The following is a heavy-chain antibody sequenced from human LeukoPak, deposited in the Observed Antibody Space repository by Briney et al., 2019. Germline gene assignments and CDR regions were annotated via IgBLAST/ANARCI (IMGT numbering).Heavy chain of an antibody. Sequence: GGSLRLSCAASGFTFSSYDMNWVRQAPGKGLEWVSYITRSGNSIYYADSVKGRFTISRDNSKNTLYLQMNSLRAEDTAVYYCARALYSYGSMDVWGQGTTVTASS. J-gene: IGHJ6*02. CDR3: ARALYSYGSMDV. CDR1: GFTFSSYD. CDR2: ITRSGNSI. D-gene: IGHD5-18*01. V-gene: IGHV3-48*01.